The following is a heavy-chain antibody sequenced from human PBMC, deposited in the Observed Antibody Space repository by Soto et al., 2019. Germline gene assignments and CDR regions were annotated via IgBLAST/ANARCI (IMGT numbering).Heavy chain of an antibody. V-gene: IGHV1-69*01. CDR3: ARLRRDWGDAFEL. CDR1: GGPFGSSA. CDR2: INPVFDKA. D-gene: IGHD3-16*01. Sequence: QVQLVQSGADVKKPGSSVKVSCKTSGGPFGSSAISWVRQAPAQGLEWMGEINPVFDKANYAQNFQGRLTITADEPTGTVFMQLSSLRSEDTAVYFCARLRRDWGDAFELWGLGTFVTVSS. J-gene: IGHJ3*01.